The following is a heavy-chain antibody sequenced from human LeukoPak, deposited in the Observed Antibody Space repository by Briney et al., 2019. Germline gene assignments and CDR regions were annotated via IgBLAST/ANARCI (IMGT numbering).Heavy chain of an antibody. CDR1: GFTFSSYA. Sequence: GGSLRLSCTASGFTFSSYAMSWVRQAPGKGLEWVSAISGSGGSTYYADSVKARFTISRDNSKNTLYLQMNSLRAEDTAVYYCVRIALYDDTAFYSGYYYYYPMDVWGQGTTVTVSS. J-gene: IGHJ6*02. CDR3: VRIALYDDTAFYSGYYYYYPMDV. CDR2: ISGSGGST. V-gene: IGHV3-23*01. D-gene: IGHD3-9*01.